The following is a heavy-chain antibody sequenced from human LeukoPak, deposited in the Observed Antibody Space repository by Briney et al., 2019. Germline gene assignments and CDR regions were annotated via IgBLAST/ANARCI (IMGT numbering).Heavy chain of an antibody. V-gene: IGHV1-69*08. Sequence: SVKVSCKASGDTFSTYTVTWVRQAPGQGLEWMGGVIPILGTPNYAQKFQGRVTITADKSTTTVSIDLRSLISDDTAVYYCARVERGGVLVVWGPGTLVIVSS. D-gene: IGHD3-16*01. J-gene: IGHJ4*02. CDR2: VIPILGTP. CDR3: ARVERGGVLVV. CDR1: GDTFSTYT.